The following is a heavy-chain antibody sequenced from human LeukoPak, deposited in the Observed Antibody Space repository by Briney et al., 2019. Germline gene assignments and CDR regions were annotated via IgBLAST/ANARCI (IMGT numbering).Heavy chain of an antibody. CDR1: GFTFSSYG. J-gene: IGHJ4*02. V-gene: IGHV3-43*02. CDR3: AKDGGRADSSSWYCPDY. D-gene: IGHD6-13*01. CDR2: ISGDGGST. Sequence: PGGSLRLSCEASGFTFSSYGMHWVRQAPGKGLEWVSLISGDGGSTYYADSVKGRFTISRDNSKNSLYLQMNSLRTEDTALYYCAKDGGRADSSSWYCPDYWGQGTLVTVSS.